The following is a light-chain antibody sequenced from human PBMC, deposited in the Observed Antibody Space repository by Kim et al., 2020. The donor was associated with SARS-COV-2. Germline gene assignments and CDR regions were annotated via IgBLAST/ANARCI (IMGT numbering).Light chain of an antibody. J-gene: IGLJ3*02. CDR2: GKN. CDR1: STRIFY. Sequence: ALGETVGMTSQGASTRIFYANWYEQKPGRAHVHVISGKNNRPARVPDRFSGSSSRNTASLTIPGDQAEHEADYCCNSRDSSGNPGVFGGGTQLTVL. V-gene: IGLV3-19*01. CDR3: NSRDSSGNPGV.